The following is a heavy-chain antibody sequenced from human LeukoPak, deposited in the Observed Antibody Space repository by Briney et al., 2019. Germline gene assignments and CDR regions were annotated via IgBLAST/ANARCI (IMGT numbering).Heavy chain of an antibody. Sequence: SETLSLTCTVSGGSISSYHWSWIRQPPGKGLEWIGYIYYSGSTNYNPSLKSRVTISVDTSKNQFSLKLSSVTAADTAVYYCARLYSSGAQFDYWGQGTLVTVSS. J-gene: IGHJ4*02. CDR2: IYYSGST. CDR3: ARLYSSGAQFDY. V-gene: IGHV4-59*12. D-gene: IGHD6-19*01. CDR1: GGSISSYH.